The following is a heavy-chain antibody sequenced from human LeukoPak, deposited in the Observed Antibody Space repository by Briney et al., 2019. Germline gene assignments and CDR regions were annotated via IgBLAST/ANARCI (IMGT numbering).Heavy chain of an antibody. Sequence: SETLSVTCAVYGGSFSGYYWSWIRQPPGKGLEWIGEINHSGSTNYNPSLKSRVTISVDTSKNQFSLKLSSVTAADTAVYYCARVVATFDYWGQGTLVTVSS. CDR2: INHSGST. V-gene: IGHV4-34*01. CDR3: ARVVATFDY. J-gene: IGHJ4*02. CDR1: GGSFSGYY. D-gene: IGHD5-12*01.